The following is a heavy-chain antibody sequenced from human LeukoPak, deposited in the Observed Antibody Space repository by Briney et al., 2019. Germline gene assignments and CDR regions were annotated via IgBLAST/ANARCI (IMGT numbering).Heavy chain of an antibody. CDR2: IYTSGST. Sequence: SETLSLTCTVSGGSISSYYWSCVRQPAGKGLEWIGRIYTSGSTNYNPSLKSRVTMSVDTSKNQFSLKLSSVTAADTAVYYCARDITMVRGVIIRSYYGMDVWGQGTTVTVSS. J-gene: IGHJ6*02. CDR3: ARDITMVRGVIIRSYYGMDV. V-gene: IGHV4-4*07. D-gene: IGHD3-10*01. CDR1: GGSISSYY.